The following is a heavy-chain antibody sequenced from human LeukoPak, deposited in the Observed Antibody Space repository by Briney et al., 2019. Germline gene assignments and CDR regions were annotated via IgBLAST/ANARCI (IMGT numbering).Heavy chain of an antibody. CDR2: ISSSSSYI. Sequence: GGSLRLSCVTSGFTFSSYSMNWVRQAPGKGLEWVSSISSSSSYIYYADSVKGRFTISRDNAKNSLYLQMNSLRAEDTAVYYCAELGITMIGGVWGKGTTVTISS. V-gene: IGHV3-21*01. J-gene: IGHJ6*04. D-gene: IGHD3-10*02. CDR1: GFTFSSYS. CDR3: AELGITMIGGV.